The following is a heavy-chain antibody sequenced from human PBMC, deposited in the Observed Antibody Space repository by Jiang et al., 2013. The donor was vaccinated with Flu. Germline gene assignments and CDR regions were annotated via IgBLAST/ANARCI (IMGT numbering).Heavy chain of an antibody. CDR2: IYQRRSRWYN. CDR3: ARGAITLRIIDAFDI. V-gene: IGHV6-1*01. Sequence: GPGLVKPSQTLSLTCDISGDSVSSISAAWNWIRQSPSRGLEWLGRIYQRRSRWYNDYGPSVEGRIIISADISKNQFSLQLNSVTPEDTAVYYCARGAITLRIIDAFDIWAKGSWSTSLQ. J-gene: IGHJ3*02. D-gene: IGHD3-22*01. CDR1: GDSVSSISAA.